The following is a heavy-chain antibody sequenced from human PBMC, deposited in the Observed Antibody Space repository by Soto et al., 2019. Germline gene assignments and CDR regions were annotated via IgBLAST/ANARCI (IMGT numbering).Heavy chain of an antibody. CDR1: GFTFSSYS. CDR2: ISSSSSYI. CDR3: ARSAGPGTAFTLYFQH. V-gene: IGHV3-21*01. Sequence: EVQLVESGGGLVKPGGSLRLSCAASGFTFSSYSMNWVRQAPGKGLEWVSSISSSSSYIYYADSVKGRFTISRDNAKNSLYLQTNSPSAEDTAVYYWARSAGPGTAFTLYFQHCGQGTLVTVSS. D-gene: IGHD1-7*01. J-gene: IGHJ1*01.